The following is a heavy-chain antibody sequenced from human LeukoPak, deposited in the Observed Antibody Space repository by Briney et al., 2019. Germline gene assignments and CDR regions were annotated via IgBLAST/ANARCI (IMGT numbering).Heavy chain of an antibody. J-gene: IGHJ4*02. CDR1: GGSISSYY. CDR2: IYYSGST. D-gene: IGHD2-15*01. V-gene: IGHV4-59*01. Sequence: PSETLSLTCTVSGGSISSYYWSWIRQPPGKGLEWIGYIYYSGSTNYNPSLKSRVTISVDTSKNQFSLKLSSVTAADTAVYYCARGGYCSGGSCYSPLFDYWGQGTLVTVSS. CDR3: ARGGYCSGGSCYSPLFDY.